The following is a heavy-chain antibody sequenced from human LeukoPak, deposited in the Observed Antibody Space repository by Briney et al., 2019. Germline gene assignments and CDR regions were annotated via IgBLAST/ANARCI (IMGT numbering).Heavy chain of an antibody. CDR3: ARDRGTWNDDGFDY. D-gene: IGHD1-1*01. V-gene: IGHV4-61*02. J-gene: IGHJ4*02. Sequence: SETLSLTCTVSGGSISSGSYYWSWIRQPAGTGLEWIGRVYSSGSTDYNPSLKSRLSISVDTSKNQFSLKLSSVTAADTAVYYCARDRGTWNDDGFDYWGQGTLVTVSS. CDR2: VYSSGST. CDR1: GGSISSGSYY.